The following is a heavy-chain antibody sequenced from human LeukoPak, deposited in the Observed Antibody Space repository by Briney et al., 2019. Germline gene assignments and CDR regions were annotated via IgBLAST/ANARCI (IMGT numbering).Heavy chain of an antibody. CDR3: ARDGRPRYSSGFWFDP. D-gene: IGHD6-19*01. V-gene: IGHV4-59*01. CDR2: IYYSGST. Sequence: TSETLSLTCTVSGGSISSYYWSWIRQPPGKGLEWIGYIYYSGSTNYNPSLKSRVTISVDTSKNQFSLKLSSVTAADTAVYYCARDGRPRYSSGFWFDPWGQGTLVTVPS. CDR1: GGSISSYY. J-gene: IGHJ5*02.